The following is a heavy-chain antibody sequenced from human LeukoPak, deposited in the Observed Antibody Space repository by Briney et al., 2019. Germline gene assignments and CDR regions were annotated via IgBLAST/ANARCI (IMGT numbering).Heavy chain of an antibody. CDR2: INSGGSIT. V-gene: IGHV3-74*01. D-gene: IGHD3-22*01. CDR3: ARADYHDRTLPFCY. Sequence: GGSLRLSCAASGFTFSCYWMHWVRQAPGKGLVWVSRINSGGSITTYADSVKGRFTISRDNAKSTLYLQMSSLRAEDTAVYYCARADYHDRTLPFCYWGQGTLVTVSS. CDR1: GFTFSCYW. J-gene: IGHJ4*02.